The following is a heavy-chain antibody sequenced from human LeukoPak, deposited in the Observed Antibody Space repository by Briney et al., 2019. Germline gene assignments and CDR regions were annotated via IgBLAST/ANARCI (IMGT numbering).Heavy chain of an antibody. CDR1: GGSISSSSYY. CDR2: IYYSGST. J-gene: IGHJ5*02. Sequence: PSETLSLTCTVSGGSISSSSYYWGWIRQPPGKGLEWIGSIYYSGSTYYNPSLKSRVTISVDTSKNQFSLKLSSVTAADTAVYYCARHGRVLGDYVWGSYRSNWFDPWGQGTLVTVSS. V-gene: IGHV4-39*01. D-gene: IGHD3-16*02. CDR3: ARHGRVLGDYVWGSYRSNWFDP.